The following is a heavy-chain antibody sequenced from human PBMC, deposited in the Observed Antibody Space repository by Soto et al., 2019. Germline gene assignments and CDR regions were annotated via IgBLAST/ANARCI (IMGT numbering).Heavy chain of an antibody. V-gene: IGHV1-18*01. D-gene: IGHD6-13*01. J-gene: IGHJ4*02. CDR2: ISAYNGNT. Sequence: GASVKVSCKASGYTFTSYGISWVRQAPGQGLEWMGWISAYNGNTNYAQKLQGRVTMTTDTSTSTAYMELRSLRSDDTAVYYCARASRPRVAAAGTWSNYWGQGTLVTVSS. CDR3: ARASRPRVAAAGTWSNY. CDR1: GYTFTSYG.